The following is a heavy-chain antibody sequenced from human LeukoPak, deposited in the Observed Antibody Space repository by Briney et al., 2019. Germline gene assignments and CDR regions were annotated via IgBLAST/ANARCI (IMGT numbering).Heavy chain of an antibody. CDR1: GYTFNRYG. J-gene: IGHJ6*03. V-gene: IGHV1-18*01. D-gene: IGHD1-1*01. CDR3: ARGAVNRYNWDDDNYYYYYMDV. Sequence: ASVKVSCKASGYTFNRYGISWMRQAPGQGLEWMGWISAYNGYTNYAQNLQGRVTMTTDTSTSTAYMELRSLRSDDTAVYYCARGAVNRYNWDDDNYYYYYMDVWGKGSTVTISS. CDR2: ISAYNGYT.